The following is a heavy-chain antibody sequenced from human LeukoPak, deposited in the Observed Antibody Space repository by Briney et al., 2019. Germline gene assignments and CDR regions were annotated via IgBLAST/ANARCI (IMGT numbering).Heavy chain of an antibody. CDR2: IKSKTDGGTT. CDR3: AREELRVAGIGGFDY. Sequence: PGGSLRLSCAASGFTLSNAWMSWVRQAPGKGLEWVGRIKSKTDGGTTDYAAPVKGRFTISRDDSKNTLYLQMNSLKTEDTAVYYCAREELRVAGIGGFDYWGQGTLVTVSS. J-gene: IGHJ4*02. CDR1: GFTLSNAW. V-gene: IGHV3-15*01. D-gene: IGHD6-19*01.